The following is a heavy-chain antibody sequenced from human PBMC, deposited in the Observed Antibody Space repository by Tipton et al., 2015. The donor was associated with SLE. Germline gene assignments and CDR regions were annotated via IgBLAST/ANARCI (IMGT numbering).Heavy chain of an antibody. CDR3: ARETEDTGWIHSRDYIYYYYYVDV. J-gene: IGHJ6*03. CDR1: GGSLSGDTYY. Sequence: LRLSCTVSGGSLSGDTYYWSWIRQPAGEGLEWIGRIFTSGNTNYNPSLKSRVTISVDTSKNQFSLELSSVTAADTAVYYCARETEDTGWIHSRDYIYYYYYVDVWGQGP. D-gene: IGHD6-19*01. V-gene: IGHV4-61*02. CDR2: IFTSGNT.